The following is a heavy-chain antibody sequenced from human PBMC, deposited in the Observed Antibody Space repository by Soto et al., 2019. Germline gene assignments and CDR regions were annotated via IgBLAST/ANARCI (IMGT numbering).Heavy chain of an antibody. D-gene: IGHD2-21*02. Sequence: QVQLVESGGGVVQPGRSLRLSCAASGFTFSSYAMHWVRQAPGKGLEWVAVISYDGSNKYYADSVKGRFTISRDNSKNTLYLQMNSLRAEDTAVYYCAREVEYCGGDCYIDYYYYYGMDVW. CDR3: AREVEYCGGDCYIDYYYYYGMDV. J-gene: IGHJ6*01. V-gene: IGHV3-30-3*01. CDR1: GFTFSSYA. CDR2: ISYDGSNK.